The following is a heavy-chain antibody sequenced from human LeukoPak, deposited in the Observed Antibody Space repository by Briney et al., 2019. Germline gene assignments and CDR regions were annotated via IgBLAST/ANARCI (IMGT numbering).Heavy chain of an antibody. D-gene: IGHD6-19*01. J-gene: IGHJ4*02. Sequence: SETLSLTCSVSGGSISSYHWSWIRQPPGKGLEWIGYIHYSGSTNYNPSLKSRVTISVDTSKNQFSLKLSSVTAADTAVYYCARASGWYLFDYWGQGTLVTVSS. CDR3: ARASGWYLFDY. CDR2: IHYSGST. V-gene: IGHV4-59*12. CDR1: GGSISSYH.